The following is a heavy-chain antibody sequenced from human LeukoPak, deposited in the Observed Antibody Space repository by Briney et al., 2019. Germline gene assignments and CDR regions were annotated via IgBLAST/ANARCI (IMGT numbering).Heavy chain of an antibody. Sequence: SETLSLTCAVSGGSISSSNWWSWVRQPPGKGLEWIGEIYHSGSTNYNPSLKSRVTISADKSKNQFSLKLSSVTAADTAVYYCARDHFDYYDSSGYDAFDIWGQGTMVTVSS. D-gene: IGHD3-22*01. CDR2: IYHSGST. CDR1: GGSISSSNW. CDR3: ARDHFDYYDSSGYDAFDI. V-gene: IGHV4-4*02. J-gene: IGHJ3*02.